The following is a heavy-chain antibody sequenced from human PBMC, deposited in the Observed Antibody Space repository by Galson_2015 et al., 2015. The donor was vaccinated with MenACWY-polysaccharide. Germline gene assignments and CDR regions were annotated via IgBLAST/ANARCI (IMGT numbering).Heavy chain of an antibody. Sequence: SLRLSCAASGFTFSSYALHWVRQAPGKGLEWVAVISSNGNNIYYADSEEGRFTISRDNFKSTLYLQMNSLRPEDTGVYYCARSYCDRTTCYGMDVWGQGTMVTVSS. J-gene: IGHJ6*02. V-gene: IGHV3-30-3*01. CDR1: GFTFSSYA. D-gene: IGHD2-21*01. CDR2: ISSNGNNI. CDR3: ARSYCDRTTCYGMDV.